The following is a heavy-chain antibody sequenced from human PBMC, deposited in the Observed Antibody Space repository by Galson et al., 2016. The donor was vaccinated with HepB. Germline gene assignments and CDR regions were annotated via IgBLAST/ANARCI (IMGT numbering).Heavy chain of an antibody. CDR3: AKTYYDFWSGYDYYYGMDV. CDR1: GFTFSSYA. J-gene: IGHJ6*02. D-gene: IGHD3-3*01. V-gene: IGHV3-23*01. CDR2: SGSGGPT. Sequence: SLRLSCAASGFTFSSYAMSWVRQAPGKGLEWVSSSGSGGPTYYADSVKGRFTISRDNSKNTRYLQMNSLRAEDTAVYYCAKTYYDFWSGYDYYYGMDVWGQGTTVTVSS.